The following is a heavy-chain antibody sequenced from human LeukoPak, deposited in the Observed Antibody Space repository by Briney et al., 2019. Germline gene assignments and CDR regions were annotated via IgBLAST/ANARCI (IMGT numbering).Heavy chain of an antibody. D-gene: IGHD3-10*01. CDR3: ARVRLLWFGETGWFDP. Sequence: SSETLSLTCTVSGGSLSTYYWSWIRQPAGKGLEWIGRIYTSGSTNYNPSLKSRVTISVDTSKNQFSLKLSSVTAADTAVYYCARVRLLWFGETGWFDPWGQGTLVTVSS. CDR2: IYTSGST. J-gene: IGHJ5*02. CDR1: GGSLSTYY. V-gene: IGHV4-4*07.